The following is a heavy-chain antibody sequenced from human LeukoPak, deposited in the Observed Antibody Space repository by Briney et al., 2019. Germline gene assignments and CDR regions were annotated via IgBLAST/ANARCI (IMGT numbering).Heavy chain of an antibody. J-gene: IGHJ4*02. CDR2: INHSGST. V-gene: IGHV4-34*01. Sequence: SETLSLTCAVYGGSFSGYYWSWIRQPPGKGLEWIGEINHSGSTNYNPSLKSRVTISVDTSKNQFSLKLSSVTAADTAVYYCARVRFGESNYWGQGTLVTVSS. CDR3: ARVRFGESNY. D-gene: IGHD3-10*01. CDR1: GGSFSGYY.